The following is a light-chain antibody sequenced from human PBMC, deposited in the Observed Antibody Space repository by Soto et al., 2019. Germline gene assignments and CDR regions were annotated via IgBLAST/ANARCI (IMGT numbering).Light chain of an antibody. CDR3: QQYGSSGT. CDR1: QSVSNNY. V-gene: IGKV3-20*01. J-gene: IGKJ1*01. Sequence: EIVLTQSPGTLSLSPGERATLSCRASQSVSNNYLAWYQQKPGQAPRLLIYGASNRATGIPYRFSGSGSGTNFTITISRLEPEDFAVYDCQQYGSSGTFGQGTKVEIK. CDR2: GAS.